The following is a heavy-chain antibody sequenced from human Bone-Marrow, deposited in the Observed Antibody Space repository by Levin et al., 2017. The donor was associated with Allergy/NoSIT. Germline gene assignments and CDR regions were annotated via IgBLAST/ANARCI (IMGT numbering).Heavy chain of an antibody. V-gene: IGHV3-53*01. J-gene: IGHJ4*02. CDR3: ARLWFGESSLFEY. Sequence: GGSLRLSCAASGFTVSSNYMTWVRQAPGKGLEWVSILYSGGSKYYADSVKGRFTISRDNSKNTLFLQMNSLRAEDTAVYYCARLWFGESSLFEYWGQGTLVTVSS. D-gene: IGHD3-10*01. CDR1: GFTVSSNY. CDR2: LYSGGSK.